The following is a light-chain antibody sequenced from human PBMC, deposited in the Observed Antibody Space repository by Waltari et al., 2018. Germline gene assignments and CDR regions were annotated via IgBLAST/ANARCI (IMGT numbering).Light chain of an antibody. CDR2: DDN. V-gene: IGLV2-23*01. CDR3: CSYAGSYTWV. J-gene: IGLJ3*02. CDR1: SSDVGNYNL. Sequence: QSALTQPASVSGPPGQSITIPCTGTSSDVGNYNLVSWYQQYPGKAPKVMIYDDNRRPSGVSDRFSGSKSGNTACLTFAGVQAEDEADYYCCSYAGSYTWVFGGGTKLTVL.